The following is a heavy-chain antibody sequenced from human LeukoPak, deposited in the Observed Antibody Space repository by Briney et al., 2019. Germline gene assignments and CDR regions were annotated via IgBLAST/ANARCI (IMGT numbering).Heavy chain of an antibody. CDR1: GGSFSGYC. J-gene: IGHJ3*02. Sequence: SETLSLTCAVYGGSFSGYCWNWIRQSPGKGLEWIGEINHSGSTNYNPSLKSRVIISVDTSKNQFSLRLSSVTAADTAVYYCARFPCSGDSCYSGIRAFDIWGQGTMVTVSS. CDR2: INHSGST. CDR3: ARFPCSGDSCYSGIRAFDI. V-gene: IGHV4-34*01. D-gene: IGHD2-15*01.